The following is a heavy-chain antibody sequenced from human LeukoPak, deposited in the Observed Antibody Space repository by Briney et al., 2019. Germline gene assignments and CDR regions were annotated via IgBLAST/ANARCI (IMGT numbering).Heavy chain of an antibody. CDR3: ARRDCSSTSCYTYFGY. J-gene: IGHJ4*02. CDR1: GYSFTSYW. V-gene: IGHV5-51*01. Sequence: GESLKISCKGSGYSFTSYWIGWVRQLPGKGLEWMGIIYPGDSDTRYSPSFQGQVTISADKSISTAYLQWSSLKASDTAMYYCARRDCSSTSCYTYFGYWAREPWSPSPQ. CDR2: IYPGDSDT. D-gene: IGHD2-2*02.